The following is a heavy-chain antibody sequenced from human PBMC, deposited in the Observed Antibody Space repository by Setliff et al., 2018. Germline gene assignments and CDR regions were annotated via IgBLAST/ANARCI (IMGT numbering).Heavy chain of an antibody. CDR3: AREGTHDTKLAFDI. Sequence: SETLSLTCAVYGESFSRHFWTWIRQPPGRGLEWIGEINDSGSTNYHPSLKSRVTISVDTSKNQFSLKLSSVTAADTAVYYCAREGTHDTKLAFDIWGQGTMVTVSS. D-gene: IGHD3-22*01. CDR1: GESFSRHF. J-gene: IGHJ3*02. V-gene: IGHV4-34*01. CDR2: INDSGST.